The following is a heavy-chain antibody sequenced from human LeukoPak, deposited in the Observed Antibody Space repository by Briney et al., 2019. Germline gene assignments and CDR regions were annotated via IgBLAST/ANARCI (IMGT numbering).Heavy chain of an antibody. D-gene: IGHD1-26*01. CDR1: GYTFTTNW. CDR2: IHPADSDT. V-gene: IGHV5-51*01. Sequence: GESLKISCKGSGYTFTTNWIGWVRQIPGKGLGWMAIIHPADSDTRYSPSFQGQDSISVDKSISTAYLQWSSLKASDTAMYYCTMGWRGTYYDPASYWSQGTLIIVSS. J-gene: IGHJ4*02. CDR3: TMGWRGTYYDPASY.